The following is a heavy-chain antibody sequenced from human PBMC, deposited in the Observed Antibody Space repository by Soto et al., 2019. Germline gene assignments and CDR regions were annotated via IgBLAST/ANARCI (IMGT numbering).Heavy chain of an antibody. D-gene: IGHD3-3*01. V-gene: IGHV4-59*01. CDR1: GGSISSYY. CDR2: IYYSGST. Sequence: KTSETLSLTCTVSGGSISSYYWSWIRQPPGKGLEWIGYIYYSGSTNYNPSLKSRVTISVDTSKNQLSLKLSSVTAADTAVYYCARVGVVIAQFDYWGQGTLVTVSS. CDR3: ARVGVVIAQFDY. J-gene: IGHJ4*02.